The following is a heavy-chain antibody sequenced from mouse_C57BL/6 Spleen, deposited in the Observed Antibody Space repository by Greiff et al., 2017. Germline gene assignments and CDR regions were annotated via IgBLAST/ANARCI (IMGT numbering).Heavy chain of an antibody. J-gene: IGHJ3*01. CDR1: GYSFTGYY. V-gene: IGHV1-42*01. D-gene: IGHD2-2*01. CDR3: ARRYYGYDEEFAY. Sequence: EVQLQQSGPELVKPGASVKISCKASGYSFTGYYMNWVKQSPEKSLEWIGEINPSTGGTTYNQKFKAKATLTVDKSSSTAYMQLKSLTSEDSAVYYCARRYYGYDEEFAYWGQGTLVTVSA. CDR2: INPSTGGT.